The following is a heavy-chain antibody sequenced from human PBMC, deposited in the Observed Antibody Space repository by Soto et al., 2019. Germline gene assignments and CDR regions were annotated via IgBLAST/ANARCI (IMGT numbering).Heavy chain of an antibody. CDR1: GFTFSTYA. V-gene: IGHV3-23*01. J-gene: IGHJ6*02. D-gene: IGHD4-4*01. CDR2: IRGSGGST. CDR3: AKDDYSSLYHGMDV. Sequence: SLRLSCAASGFTFSTYAMGWVRQAPGKGLEWVSGIRGSGGSTYYADSVKGRFTISRDDSRNTLYLQMNSLRAEDTAVYYCAKDDYSSLYHGMDVWGQGTTVTVSS.